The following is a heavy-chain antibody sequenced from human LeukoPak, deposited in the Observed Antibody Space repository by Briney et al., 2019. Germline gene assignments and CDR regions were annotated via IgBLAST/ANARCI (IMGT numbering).Heavy chain of an antibody. CDR2: IYTSGST. D-gene: IGHD1-26*01. CDR1: GGSISSYY. Sequence: SGTLSLTCAVSGGSISSYYWSWIRPPAGKGLEGIGRIYTSGSTNYNASLKSRVSMSVDTSKNQFSLKLSSVTAADTAVFYCARENSGSYREFDYWGQGTLVTVSS. J-gene: IGHJ4*02. CDR3: ARENSGSYREFDY. V-gene: IGHV4-4*07.